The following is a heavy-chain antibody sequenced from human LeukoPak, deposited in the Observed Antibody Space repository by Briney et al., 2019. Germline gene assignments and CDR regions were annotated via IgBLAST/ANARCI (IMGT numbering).Heavy chain of an antibody. D-gene: IGHD3-10*01. CDR1: GLTFNNYW. CDR3: ARWSYVSGSWFLDY. CDR2: LNETGSKI. V-gene: IGHV3-7*02. Sequence: GGSLRPSCELAGLTFNNYWMRCVRPPAGELMEWVADLNETGSKIYSVASLKGRFTNSRDNAKNSLSLELYTLRAEDTAVYYCARWSYVSGSWFLDYGGQGILDTAS. J-gene: IGHJ4*02.